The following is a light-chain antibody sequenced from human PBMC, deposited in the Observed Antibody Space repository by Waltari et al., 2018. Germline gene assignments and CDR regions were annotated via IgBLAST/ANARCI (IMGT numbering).Light chain of an antibody. J-gene: IGLJ2*01. Sequence: QPVLTQPPSVSGAPGQRVTISCTGSSSNIGAGYDVHWYQQLPGTAPKLLIYANNSRPSGVPDRFSGSKAGTSASLAITGLQAEDEADYYCHSYDSSLRGSVVFGGGTKLTVL. CDR1: SSNIGAGYD. V-gene: IGLV1-40*01. CDR3: HSYDSSLRGSVV. CDR2: ANN.